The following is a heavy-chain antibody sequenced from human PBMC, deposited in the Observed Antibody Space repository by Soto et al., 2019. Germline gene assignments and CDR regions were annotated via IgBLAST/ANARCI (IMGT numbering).Heavy chain of an antibody. J-gene: IGHJ4*02. CDR3: AREPATAKPEGGDF. CDR1: GYTFSDYY. CDR2: INPSSGGT. D-gene: IGHD1-1*01. V-gene: IGHV1-2*02. Sequence: QVQLVQSGAEVRKPGASVKVSCKASGYTFSDYYIHWVRQAPGQGLEWMGWINPSSGGTKYAPKFQGGVTMTRDTSITTAYMELSRLRSGDTAVYYCAREPATAKPEGGDFWGQGTLVTVSS.